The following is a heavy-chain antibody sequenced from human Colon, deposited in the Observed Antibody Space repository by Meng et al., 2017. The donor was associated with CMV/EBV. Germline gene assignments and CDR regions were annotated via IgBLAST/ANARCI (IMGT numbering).Heavy chain of an antibody. V-gene: IGHV3-53*01. CDR1: GFAVSSDY. J-gene: IGHJ4*02. CDR2: TYINGYT. CDR3: TTHSGGY. Sequence: GESLETSCAVSGFAVSSDYMTWVRQAPGKGLEWVSVTYINGYTDHADSVRGRFTVSRDNFKNMVFLQMNSLRAEDTAIYYCTTHSGGYWGQGTLVTVSS.